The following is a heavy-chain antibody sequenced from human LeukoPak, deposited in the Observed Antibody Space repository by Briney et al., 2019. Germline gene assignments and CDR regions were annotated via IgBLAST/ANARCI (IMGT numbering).Heavy chain of an antibody. CDR3: ARDEGYGNNWFDP. Sequence: SETLSLTCAVSGGSISSGGYSWSWIRQPPGKGLEWIGYIYHSGGTYYNPSLKSRVTISVDTSKNQFSLKLSSVTAADTAVYYCARDEGYGNNWFDPWGQGTLVTVSS. CDR1: GGSISSGGYS. V-gene: IGHV4-30-2*01. J-gene: IGHJ5*02. D-gene: IGHD5-18*01. CDR2: IYHSGGT.